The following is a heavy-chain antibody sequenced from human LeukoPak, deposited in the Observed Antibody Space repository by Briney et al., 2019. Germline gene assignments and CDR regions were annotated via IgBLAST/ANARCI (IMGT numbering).Heavy chain of an antibody. J-gene: IGHJ6*03. V-gene: IGHV3-48*01. D-gene: IGHD1-14*01. Sequence: GGSLRLSCAASGFTFSSYSMNWVRQAPGKGLEWVSYISSSSSTIYYADSVKGRFTISRDNSKNTLYLQMNSLRPEDTAVYYCARDPQFPDNYYYYMDVWGKGTTVTVSS. CDR1: GFTFSSYS. CDR2: ISSSSSTI. CDR3: ARDPQFPDNYYYYMDV.